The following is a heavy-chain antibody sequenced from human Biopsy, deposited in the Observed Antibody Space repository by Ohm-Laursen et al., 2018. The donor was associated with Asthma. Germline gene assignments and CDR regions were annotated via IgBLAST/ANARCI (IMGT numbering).Heavy chain of an antibody. CDR3: ARTYYDFLTGQVNDAFAL. CDR1: GYTFIHLA. CDR2: INAGDGNT. D-gene: IGHD3-9*01. Sequence: ASVKLSCKASGYTFIHLATHWVRQAPGQRLEWLGWINAGDGNTKYSQKFQGRVTITRDTSASTAHMDLRSLRSEDTAMYYCARTYYDFLTGQVNDAFALWGQGTMVTVSS. J-gene: IGHJ3*01. V-gene: IGHV1-3*01.